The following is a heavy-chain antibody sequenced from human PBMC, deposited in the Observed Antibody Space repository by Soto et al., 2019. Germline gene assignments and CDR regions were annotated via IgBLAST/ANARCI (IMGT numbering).Heavy chain of an antibody. CDR3: AGEPKGGAYEMDV. V-gene: IGHV3-33*01. J-gene: IGHJ6*02. CDR1: RLSFSIYD. Sequence: GGSLRLSCAASRLSFSIYDIHWARQAPGKGLEWVADIWSDGSRTFYADSVKGRFTISRDNSKNTVYLQMNSLRVDDTAIYYCAGEPKGGAYEMDVWGQGTTVTVSS. D-gene: IGHD3-3*01. CDR2: IWSDGSRT.